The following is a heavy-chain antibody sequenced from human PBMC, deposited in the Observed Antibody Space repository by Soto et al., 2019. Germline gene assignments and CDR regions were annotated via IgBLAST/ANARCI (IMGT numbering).Heavy chain of an antibody. CDR2: ISYSGGST. CDR1: CFTFCRYA. D-gene: IGHD1-7*01. V-gene: IGHV3-23*01. J-gene: IGHJ5*02. CDR3: DRKEGFNWNYAWFDP. Sequence: GGSLRLPSAPSCFTFCRYATSWVPPAPGKGLEWVSAISYSGGSTYYADSVKGRFTISRDNSKNTLYLQMNSLRAEDTAVYYCDRKEGFNWNYAWFDPWGQGTLVTVSS.